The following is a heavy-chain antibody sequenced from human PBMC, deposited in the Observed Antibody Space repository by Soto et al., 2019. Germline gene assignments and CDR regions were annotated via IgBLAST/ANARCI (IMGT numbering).Heavy chain of an antibody. D-gene: IGHD2-15*01. CDR3: ARHKSGSDWLDP. CDR1: GGSISDISYC. V-gene: IGHV4-39*01. J-gene: IGHJ5*02. CDR2: MFYSGAT. Sequence: SETLSLTCTVSGGSISDISYCWGWIRQPPGKGLQWIGCMFYSGATYYNPSLKNRVTLSVDTSNNEFSLKLVSVTAPDTAVYYCARHKSGSDWLDPWGQGTLVPVYS.